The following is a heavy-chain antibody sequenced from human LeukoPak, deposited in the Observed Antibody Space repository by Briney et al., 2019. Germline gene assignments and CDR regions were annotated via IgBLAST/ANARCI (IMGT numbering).Heavy chain of an antibody. V-gene: IGHV3-9*01. D-gene: IGHD4-17*01. CDR2: ISWNSGSI. Sequence: PGGSLRLSCSASGFTFSSYAMTWVRQAPGKGLEWVSGISWNSGSIGYADSVKGRFTISRDNAKNSLYLQMNSLRAEDTALYYCAKLGPSLDYGDYYYFDYWGQGTLVTVSS. CDR1: GFTFSSYA. CDR3: AKLGPSLDYGDYYYFDY. J-gene: IGHJ4*02.